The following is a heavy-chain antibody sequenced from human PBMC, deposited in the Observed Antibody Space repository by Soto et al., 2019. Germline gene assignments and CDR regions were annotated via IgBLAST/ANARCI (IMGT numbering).Heavy chain of an antibody. CDR1: GGSISSYY. CDR3: ARDLRGDYGDYGRRGYPRGWFDP. J-gene: IGHJ5*02. CDR2: IYYSGST. V-gene: IGHV4-59*01. D-gene: IGHD4-17*01. Sequence: SETLSLTCTVSGGSISSYYWSWIRQPPGKGLEWIGYIYYSGSTNYNPSLKSRVTISVDTSKNQFSLKLSSVTAADTAVYYCARDLRGDYGDYGRRGYPRGWFDPWGQGTLVTVSS.